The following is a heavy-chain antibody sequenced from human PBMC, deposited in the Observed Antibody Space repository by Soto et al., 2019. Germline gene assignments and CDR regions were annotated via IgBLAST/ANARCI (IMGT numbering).Heavy chain of an antibody. J-gene: IGHJ4*02. CDR1: GGSFSPNY. D-gene: IGHD2-2*01. CDR2: IYYGGTT. CDR3: AAALSRYHFDY. V-gene: IGHV4-59*01. Sequence: SETLSLTCTVSGGSFSPNYWAWIRQPPGKGLEWIGYIYYGGTTSYNPSLKSRVTISKDTSKNQVVLTMTNMDPLDTATYYCAAALSRYHFDYWGQGTLVTVSS.